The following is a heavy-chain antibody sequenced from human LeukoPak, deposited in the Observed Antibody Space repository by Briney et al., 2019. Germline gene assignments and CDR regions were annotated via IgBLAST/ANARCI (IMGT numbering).Heavy chain of an antibody. Sequence: ASVRVSCKTSGYSFTDYYIHWVRQAPGQGLEWMGIINPSGGSTSYAQKFQGRVTMTRDMSTSTVYMELSSLRSEDTAVYYCARDIVVVPAAIAYYFDYWGQGTLVTVSS. J-gene: IGHJ4*02. V-gene: IGHV1-46*01. CDR2: INPSGGST. CDR1: GYSFTDYY. D-gene: IGHD2-2*01. CDR3: ARDIVVVPAAIAYYFDY.